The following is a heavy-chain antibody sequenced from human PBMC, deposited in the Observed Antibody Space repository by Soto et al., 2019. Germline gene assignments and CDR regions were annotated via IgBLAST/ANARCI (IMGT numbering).Heavy chain of an antibody. Sequence: QVQLQQWGAGLLKPSETLSLTCAVYGGSFSGYWSWIRQPPGKGLEWIGDINYGGSANYNPSLKSXXTISVDTSKHHFSLKLNSVTAADPAVYYCAKNFDYWGQGTLVTVSS. CDR3: AKNFDY. CDR1: GGSFSGY. V-gene: IGHV4-34*01. CDR2: INYGGSA. J-gene: IGHJ4*02.